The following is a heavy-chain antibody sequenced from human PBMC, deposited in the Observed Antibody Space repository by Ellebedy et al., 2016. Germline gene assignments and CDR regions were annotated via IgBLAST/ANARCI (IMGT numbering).Heavy chain of an antibody. CDR1: GVSISGGVYY. Sequence: SETLSLXXTVSGVSISGGVYYWSWIRQHPGKGLEWIGYIYYSGSTYYSPSLKSRIAMSLDTSKNQFSLKLSSVTAADTAVHYCARAASSTSCSWCPVTFDYWGQGTVVTVSS. CDR3: ARAASSTSCSWCPVTFDY. CDR2: IYYSGST. J-gene: IGHJ4*02. D-gene: IGHD2-2*01. V-gene: IGHV4-31*03.